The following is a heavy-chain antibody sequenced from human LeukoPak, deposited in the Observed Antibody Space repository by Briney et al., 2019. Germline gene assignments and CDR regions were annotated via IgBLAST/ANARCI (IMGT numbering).Heavy chain of an antibody. Sequence: GGSLRLSCAASGFTFSAYAMSWVRQAPGKGLEWVSAISRSGSSTDYADSVKGRFTISRDNSKNTLYLQMNSLRSEDTAVYYCAKGGDILTGYYLYWYFDLWGRGTLVTVSS. V-gene: IGHV3-23*01. CDR1: GFTFSAYA. J-gene: IGHJ2*01. CDR3: AKGGDILTGYYLYWYFDL. D-gene: IGHD3-9*01. CDR2: ISRSGSST.